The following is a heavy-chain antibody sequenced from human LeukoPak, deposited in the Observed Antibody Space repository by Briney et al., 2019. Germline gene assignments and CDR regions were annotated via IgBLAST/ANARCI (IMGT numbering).Heavy chain of an antibody. CDR1: GFTFSSYA. J-gene: IGHJ5*02. CDR2: ISYDGSNK. V-gene: IGHV3-30*04. D-gene: IGHD6-19*01. Sequence: PGGSLRLSCAASGFTFSSYAMHWVRQAPGKGLEWVAVISYDGSNKYYADSVKGRFTISRDNSKNTLYLQMNSLRAEDTAVYYCARAVAGKNNWFDPWGQGTLVTVSS. CDR3: ARAVAGKNNWFDP.